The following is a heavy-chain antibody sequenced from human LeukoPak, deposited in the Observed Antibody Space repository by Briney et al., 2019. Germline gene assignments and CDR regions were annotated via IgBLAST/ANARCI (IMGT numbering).Heavy chain of an antibody. CDR2: FDPEDGET. J-gene: IGHJ3*02. CDR1: GYTLTELS. Sequence: ASVKVSCKVSGYTLTELSMHWVRQAPGKGLEWMGGFDPEDGETIYAQKFQGRVTMTEDTSTDTAYTELSSLRSEDTAVYYCATVTYYYDSSGFAFDIWGQGTMVTVSS. V-gene: IGHV1-24*01. D-gene: IGHD3-22*01. CDR3: ATVTYYYDSSGFAFDI.